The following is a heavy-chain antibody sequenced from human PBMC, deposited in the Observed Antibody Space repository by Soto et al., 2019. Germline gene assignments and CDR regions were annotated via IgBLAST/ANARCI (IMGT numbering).Heavy chain of an antibody. CDR3: ARRFDS. CDR1: GFTVSSYN. Sequence: EVQLVESGGGLVKPGGSLRLSCAASGFTVSSYNMNWVRQAPGKGLEWVSHISSSSTIYYADSVKGRFTISRDNAKNSLYLQMNSLRDEDTAVYFCARRFDSWGQVTLVTVSS. J-gene: IGHJ4*02. CDR2: ISSSSTI. V-gene: IGHV3-48*02.